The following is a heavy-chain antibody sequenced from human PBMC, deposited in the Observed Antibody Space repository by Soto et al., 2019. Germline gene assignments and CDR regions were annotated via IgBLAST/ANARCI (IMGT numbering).Heavy chain of an antibody. CDR3: XXXXXXXXNXXXXXGXDV. CDR1: GGSISSSSYY. Sequence: PXXTLSLTCTVSGGSISSSSYYWGWIRQPXXXGLEWIGSIYYSGSTYYNPSLKSRVTISVDTSKNQFSLKLSSVTAADTAVDYXXXXXXXXXNXXXXXGXDVWGQGTTVTVSS. J-gene: IGHJ6*02. V-gene: IGHV4-39*01. CDR2: IYYSGST.